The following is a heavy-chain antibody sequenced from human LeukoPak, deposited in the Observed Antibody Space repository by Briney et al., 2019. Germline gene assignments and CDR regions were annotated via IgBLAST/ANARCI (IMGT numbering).Heavy chain of an antibody. D-gene: IGHD4-17*01. Sequence: GGSLRLSCAASGFIFSDFYMDWVRQAPGKGLEWVAQTRMKAHGASTEYAASVKGRFTISRDDSKNFLYLQMNSLKDEDTAIYYCARERSDGECVGETFDYWGQGTLVTVSS. CDR1: GFIFSDFY. V-gene: IGHV3-72*01. CDR2: TRMKAHGAST. J-gene: IGHJ4*02. CDR3: ARERSDGECVGETFDY.